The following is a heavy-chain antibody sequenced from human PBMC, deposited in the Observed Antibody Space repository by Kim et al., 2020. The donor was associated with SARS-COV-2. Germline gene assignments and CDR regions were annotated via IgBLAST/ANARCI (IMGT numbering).Heavy chain of an antibody. D-gene: IGHD2-15*01. J-gene: IGHJ4*02. CDR3: AKSSVVRETNYFDY. Sequence: NPSLKSRVTISVDTSKNQFSLKLSSVTAADTAVYYCAKSSVVRETNYFDYWRQGTLVTVSS. V-gene: IGHV4-39*01.